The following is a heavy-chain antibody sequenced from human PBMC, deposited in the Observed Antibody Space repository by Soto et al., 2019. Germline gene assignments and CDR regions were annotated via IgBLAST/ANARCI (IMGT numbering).Heavy chain of an antibody. CDR2: IWYDGSNK. CDR3: ASEYCSGGSCYYYGMDV. J-gene: IGHJ6*02. CDR1: GFTFSSYG. D-gene: IGHD2-15*01. Sequence: QVQLVESGGGVVQPGRSLRLSCAASGFTFSSYGMHWVRQAPGKGLEWVAVIWYDGSNKYYADSVKGRFTISRDNSKNTLYLQMNSLRAEDPAVYYCASEYCSGGSCYYYGMDVWGQGTTVTVSS. V-gene: IGHV3-33*01.